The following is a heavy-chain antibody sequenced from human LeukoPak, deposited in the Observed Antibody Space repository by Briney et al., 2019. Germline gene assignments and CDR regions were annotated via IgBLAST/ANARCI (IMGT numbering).Heavy chain of an antibody. V-gene: IGHV1-18*01. J-gene: IGHJ4*02. CDR1: GYTFTNYN. CDR3: ARDGYFDS. CDR2: ISAYYSNT. Sequence: ASVKVSCRASGYTFTNYNIAWVRQAPGQGLEWVGWISAYYSNTKYAQKLQGRVTMTTDTSTSTAYMELRSLRFDDTAIYYCARDGYFDSWGQGTLVTVSS.